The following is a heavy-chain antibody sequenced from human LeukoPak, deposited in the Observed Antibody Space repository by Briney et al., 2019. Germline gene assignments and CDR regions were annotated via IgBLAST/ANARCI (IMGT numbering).Heavy chain of an antibody. CDR2: VYYSGTT. Sequence: SETLSLTRSVSGRSVSSSSYYWGWIRQPPGKGLEWMGTVYYSGTTYSNPSLKSRVTISVDTSKNQFSLKLRSVTAADTAVYYCAKQSYGDHEYYYYMDVWGKGTTVIVSS. V-gene: IGHV4-39*01. CDR1: GRSVSSSSYY. J-gene: IGHJ6*03. CDR3: AKQSYGDHEYYYYMDV. D-gene: IGHD4-17*01.